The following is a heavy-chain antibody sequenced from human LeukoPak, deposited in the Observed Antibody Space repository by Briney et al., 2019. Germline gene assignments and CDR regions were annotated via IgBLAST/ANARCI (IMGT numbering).Heavy chain of an antibody. Sequence: PSETLSLTCSVSGGPVSHSGYYWAWIRQTPGKGLEWIGSIYYNGNTYNNPSLKSRVTISVDTSKNQFSLEVRSVTAADTSVYYCARQETVSGWCRDPHYFDYWGQGTLVTVSS. J-gene: IGHJ4*02. D-gene: IGHD6-19*01. CDR2: IYYNGNT. CDR1: GGPVSHSGYY. CDR3: ARQETVSGWCRDPHYFDY. V-gene: IGHV4-39*01.